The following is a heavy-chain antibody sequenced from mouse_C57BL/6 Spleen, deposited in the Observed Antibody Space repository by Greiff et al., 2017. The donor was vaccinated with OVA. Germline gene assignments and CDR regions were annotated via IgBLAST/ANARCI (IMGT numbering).Heavy chain of an antibody. CDR1: GYTFTSYW. J-gene: IGHJ2*01. Sequence: QVQLQQPGAELVKPGASVKLSCKASGYTFTSYWMHWVKQRPGQGLEWIGMIHPNSGSTNYNEKFKSKATLTVDKSSSTAYMQHSSLTSEDAAVYYCARWLLYYFDYWGQGTTLTVSS. CDR2: IHPNSGST. CDR3: ARWLLYYFDY. D-gene: IGHD2-3*01. V-gene: IGHV1-64*01.